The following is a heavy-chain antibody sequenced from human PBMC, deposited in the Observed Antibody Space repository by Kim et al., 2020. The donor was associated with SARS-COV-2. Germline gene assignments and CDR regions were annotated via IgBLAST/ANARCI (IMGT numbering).Heavy chain of an antibody. CDR3: ATALFSGSRNPQDY. CDR2: ISSSSSCI. J-gene: IGHJ4*02. Sequence: GGSLRLSCAASGLKFRGYYMTWIRQAPGKGLEWVAYISSSSSCINYADSVKGRFTISRDNDQNSLYLEMNSLRAEDTAVYYCATALFSGSRNPQDYWGQG. CDR1: GLKFRGYY. V-gene: IGHV3-11*06. D-gene: IGHD5-12*01.